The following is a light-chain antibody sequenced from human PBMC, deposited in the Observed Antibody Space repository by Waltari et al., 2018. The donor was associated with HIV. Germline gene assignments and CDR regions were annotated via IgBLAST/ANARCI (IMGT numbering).Light chain of an antibody. CDR2: WAS. CDR1: QGLWHTSMRRHY. J-gene: IGKJ2*01. V-gene: IGKV4-1*01. Sequence: DIVMTQSPDSLPVSLGERATINCKSSQGLWHTSMRRHYLAWYQQRPGQPPKLLIAWASTRESGVPDRFSGSGSGTDFTLAISSLQREDVAVYYCQQYYDTPYTFGQGTKLEI. CDR3: QQYYDTPYT.